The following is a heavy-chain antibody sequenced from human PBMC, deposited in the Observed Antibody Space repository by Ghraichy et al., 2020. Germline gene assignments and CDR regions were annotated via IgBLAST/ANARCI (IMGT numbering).Heavy chain of an antibody. Sequence: GSLRLSCAASGFTFSSYGMHWVRQAPGKGLEWVAVIWYDGSNKYYADSVKGRFTISRDNSKNTLYLQMNSLRAEDTAVYYCARDRKLWSVVPAAIPGWFDPWGQGTLVTVSS. CDR1: GFTFSSYG. D-gene: IGHD2-2*02. V-gene: IGHV3-33*01. J-gene: IGHJ5*02. CDR2: IWYDGSNK. CDR3: ARDRKLWSVVPAAIPGWFDP.